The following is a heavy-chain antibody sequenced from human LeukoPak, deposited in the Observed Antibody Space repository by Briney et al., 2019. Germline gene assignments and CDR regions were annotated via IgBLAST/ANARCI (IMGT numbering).Heavy chain of an antibody. V-gene: IGHV3-30*02. D-gene: IGHD6-13*01. CDR1: GFTFSSYG. CDR2: IRYDGSNK. J-gene: IGHJ4*02. Sequence: PGGSLRLSCAASGFTFSSYGMHWVRQAPGEGLEWVAFIRYDGSNKYYADSVKGRFTISRDNSKNTLYLQMNSLRAEDTAVYYCAKDTRHSSSPLNYWGQGTLVTVSS. CDR3: AKDTRHSSSPLNY.